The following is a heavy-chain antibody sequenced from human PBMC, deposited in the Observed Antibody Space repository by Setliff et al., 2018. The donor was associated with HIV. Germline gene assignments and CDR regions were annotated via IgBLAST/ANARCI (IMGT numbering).Heavy chain of an antibody. CDR1: GGSISSSSYY. Sequence: SETLSLTCTVSGGSISSSSYYWSWIRQPAGKGLEWIGRMYSSGSTNYNPSLKSRVTISIDTSKNQLSLKLSSVAAADTAVYYCARPAGKGSYYGDDAFDIWGQGTMVTVS. D-gene: IGHD1-26*01. J-gene: IGHJ3*02. V-gene: IGHV4-61*02. CDR2: MYSSGST. CDR3: ARPAGKGSYYGDDAFDI.